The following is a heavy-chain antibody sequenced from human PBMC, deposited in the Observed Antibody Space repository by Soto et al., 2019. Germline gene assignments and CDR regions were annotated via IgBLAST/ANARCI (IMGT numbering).Heavy chain of an antibody. Sequence: GASVKVSCKASGYTFTGYYMHWVRQAPGQGLEWMGWINPNSGGTNYAQKFQGWVTMTRDTSISTAYMELSRLRSDDTAVYYCARGVLRAAVAVLKFEPWGQGTLVTVSS. CDR3: ARGVLRAAVAVLKFEP. CDR2: INPNSGGT. V-gene: IGHV1-2*04. J-gene: IGHJ5*02. CDR1: GYTFTGYY. D-gene: IGHD6-19*01.